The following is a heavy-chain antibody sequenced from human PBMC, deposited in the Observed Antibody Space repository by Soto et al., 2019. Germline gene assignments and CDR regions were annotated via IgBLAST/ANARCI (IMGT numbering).Heavy chain of an antibody. J-gene: IGHJ3*02. CDR2: IVNDGSAT. V-gene: IGHV3-33*01. D-gene: IGHD3-16*01. CDR3: ARDDAFGTENGFDI. Sequence: QVQLVESGGGVVQPGTSLRLSCAVSGFPFSTYGFHWVRQPPGKGLEWVAVIVNDGSATYYGDSVEGRFTVSRDNSKDTLYLQMNSLRAEDRAVYYCARDDAFGTENGFDIWGQGTMVTVSS. CDR1: GFPFSTYG.